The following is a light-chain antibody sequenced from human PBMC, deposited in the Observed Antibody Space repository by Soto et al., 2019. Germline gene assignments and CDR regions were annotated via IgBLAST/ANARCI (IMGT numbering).Light chain of an antibody. CDR3: MQSLQAPLT. CDR1: ESLLHTDGNIY. CDR2: MGS. V-gene: IGKV2-28*01. Sequence: LSLPVTPGEPASISCRSSESLLHTDGNIYLDWILQKPGQSPHLLIYMGSIRASGVPDRFSGSGSGTDFTLKIRRVEAEAVRSYYCMQSLQAPLTFGQRTRLE. J-gene: IGKJ5*01.